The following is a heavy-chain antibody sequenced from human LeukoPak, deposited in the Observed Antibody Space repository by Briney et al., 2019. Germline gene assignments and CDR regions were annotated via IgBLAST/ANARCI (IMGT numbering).Heavy chain of an antibody. V-gene: IGHV4-59*12. CDR3: ARLLYYHDSSGYGNFDY. CDR2: IYYTGIT. J-gene: IGHJ4*02. Sequence: SETLSLTCTVSGGSINSYYWSWIRQPPGKGLEWIGPIYYTGITDYNPSLKSRVTISVDTPKKQFSLKLSSVTAADTAVYYCARLLYYHDSSGYGNFDYWGQGTLVTVSS. CDR1: GGSINSYY. D-gene: IGHD3-22*01.